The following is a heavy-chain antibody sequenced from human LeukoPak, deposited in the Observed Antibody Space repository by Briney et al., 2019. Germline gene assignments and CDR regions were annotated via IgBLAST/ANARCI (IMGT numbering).Heavy chain of an antibody. V-gene: IGHV3-7*01. J-gene: IGHJ4*02. CDR2: IIPDGSEK. CDR3: ARLAHNAWYAIDY. CDR1: EFTFSNCW. D-gene: IGHD6-13*01. Sequence: GGSLRLSCAASEFTFSNCWMSWVRQAPGKGLEWVANIIPDGSEKYYVDSVKGRFTISRDNPKNSLYLQISSLRAEDSAVYYCARLAHNAWYAIDYWGQGTLVTVSS.